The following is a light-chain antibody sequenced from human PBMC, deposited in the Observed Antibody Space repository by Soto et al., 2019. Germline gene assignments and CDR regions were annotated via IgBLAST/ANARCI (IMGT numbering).Light chain of an antibody. V-gene: IGKV3-20*01. Sequence: EIVLTQSPGTLSLSPGERATLSCRASQSVTSNYLAWYQQKPGQAPRLLIFGASIRDTGIPDSFSGSGSGTDFTLTISRLEPEDFAVYYCQQYGSSPGTCGQGTKVEIK. CDR1: QSVTSNY. CDR3: QQYGSSPGT. CDR2: GAS. J-gene: IGKJ1*01.